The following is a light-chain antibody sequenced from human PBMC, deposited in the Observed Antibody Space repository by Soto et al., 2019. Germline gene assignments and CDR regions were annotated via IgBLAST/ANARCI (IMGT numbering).Light chain of an antibody. J-gene: IGLJ1*01. V-gene: IGLV7-46*01. CDR3: LLSYTGRLYV. CDR1: TGPVTNGHF. Sequence: QAVVTQEPSLTVSPGGTVTLTCGSSTGPVTNGHFPYWFQQKPGQAPRPLIYDTDTKHSWTPARFSGSLLGDKAALTLSGAQPEDEAEYYCLLSYTGRLYVFGPGKKLTVL. CDR2: DTD.